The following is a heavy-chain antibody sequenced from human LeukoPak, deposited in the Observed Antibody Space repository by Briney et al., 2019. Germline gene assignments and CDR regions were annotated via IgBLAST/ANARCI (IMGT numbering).Heavy chain of an antibody. V-gene: IGHV4-59*08. Sequence: SETLSLTCTVSGGSISSYFWSWIRQPPGKGLEWVGYISYSGSTNYNPSLKSRITISADTSKNRFSLKLSSVTAADTAVYYCARFLKGGNLFDYWGQGTLVTVSS. D-gene: IGHD1-14*01. J-gene: IGHJ4*02. CDR1: GGSISSYF. CDR3: ARFLKGGNLFDY. CDR2: ISYSGST.